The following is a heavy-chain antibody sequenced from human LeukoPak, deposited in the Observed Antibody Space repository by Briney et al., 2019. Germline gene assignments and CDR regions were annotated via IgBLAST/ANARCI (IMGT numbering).Heavy chain of an antibody. D-gene: IGHD3-3*01. J-gene: IGHJ4*01. V-gene: IGHV3-11*01. CDR2: ISYSGSTI. Sequence: PGRSLRLSCAASGFTFSDYYMTWIRQAPGKGLEWISYISYSGSTIYYADSVKGRFTISRDNAKNSLYLQMNSLRAEDTAVYYCAIEDASGYWNYWGHGTLVTVSS. CDR1: GFTFSDYY. CDR3: AIEDASGYWNY.